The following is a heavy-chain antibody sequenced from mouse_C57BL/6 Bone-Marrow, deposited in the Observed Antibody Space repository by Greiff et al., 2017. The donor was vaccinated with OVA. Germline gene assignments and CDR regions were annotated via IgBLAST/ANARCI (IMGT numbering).Heavy chain of an antibody. V-gene: IGHV1-55*01. CDR1: GYTFTSYW. Sequence: QVQLQQPGAELVKPGASVQMSCKASGYTFTSYWITWVKQRPGQGLAWIGDIYPGSGSTNYNEKFKSKATLTVDTSSSTAYMQLSSLPSEDSAVYYCATFTTVVATNFDYWGQGTTLTVSS. CDR3: ATFTTVVATNFDY. D-gene: IGHD1-1*01. J-gene: IGHJ2*01. CDR2: IYPGSGST.